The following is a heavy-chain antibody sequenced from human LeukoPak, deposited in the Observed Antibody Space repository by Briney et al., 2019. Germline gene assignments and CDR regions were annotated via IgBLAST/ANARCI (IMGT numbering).Heavy chain of an antibody. V-gene: IGHV3-7*03. CDR3: TRHNGPNEYSSSVDV. J-gene: IGHJ6*04. Sequence: GGSLRLSCAASGFTFSSYWMSWVRQAPGKGLEWVANIKQDGSEKYYVDSVKGRFTISRDNAKNSLYLQMNSLKTEDTAVYYCTRHNGPNEYSSSVDVWGKGTTVTVSS. CDR2: IKQDGSEK. CDR1: GFTFSSYW. D-gene: IGHD6-6*01.